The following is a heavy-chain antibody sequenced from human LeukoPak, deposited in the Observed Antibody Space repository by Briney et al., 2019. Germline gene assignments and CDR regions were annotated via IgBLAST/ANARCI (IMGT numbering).Heavy chain of an antibody. Sequence: GGSLRLSCAASGFTFSSYGMHWVRQAPGKGLEWVAFIRYDGSNKYYADSVKGRFTISRDNSKNTLYLQMNSLRAEDTAVYYCAKDLDYYGSGNLFDYWGQGTLVTVSS. V-gene: IGHV3-30*02. CDR2: IRYDGSNK. CDR1: GFTFSSYG. D-gene: IGHD3-10*01. J-gene: IGHJ4*02. CDR3: AKDLDYYGSGNLFDY.